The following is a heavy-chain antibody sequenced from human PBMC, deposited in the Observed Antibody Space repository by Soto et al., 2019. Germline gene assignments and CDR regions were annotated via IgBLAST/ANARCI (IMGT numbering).Heavy chain of an antibody. CDR3: ARFGDILTGYSHGMHV. J-gene: IGHJ6*02. Sequence: GESLKISCKGSGYSFTTYWIGWVRQMPGKGLEWMGIIYPGDSDTRYSPSFQGQVTISVDKSISTAYLQWSSLKASDTAMYYCARFGDILTGYSHGMHVSCPGPTVTVP. V-gene: IGHV5-51*01. D-gene: IGHD3-9*01. CDR1: GYSFTTYW. CDR2: IYPGDSDT.